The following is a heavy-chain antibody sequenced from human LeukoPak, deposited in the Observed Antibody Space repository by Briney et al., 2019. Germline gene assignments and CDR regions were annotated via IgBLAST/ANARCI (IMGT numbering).Heavy chain of an antibody. D-gene: IGHD1-1*01. J-gene: IGHJ4*02. Sequence: PGGSLRLSCAAFGFTFSNSWMSWVRQAPGKGLEWVANMNQDGSSIYYVDSVKGRFTISRDNAKYSLYLHMNSQRAEDTAVYYCTRGGGQLDFWGQGTLVTVSS. CDR3: TRGGGQLDF. V-gene: IGHV3-7*01. CDR2: MNQDGSSI. CDR1: GFTFSNSW.